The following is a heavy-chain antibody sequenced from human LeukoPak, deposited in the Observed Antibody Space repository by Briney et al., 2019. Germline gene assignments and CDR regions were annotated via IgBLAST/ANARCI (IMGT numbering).Heavy chain of an antibody. CDR2: KYTTGST. CDR3: ARDRGAGASYFQF. D-gene: IGHD1-26*01. J-gene: IGHJ1*01. CDR1: GVSISSGLYY. Sequence: SETLSLTCTVSGVSISSGLYYWSWIQQPAGRGLEWIGRKYTTGSTNYNPSLESRVTISLDTSKNQFSLSLSSVTAADTALYYCARDRGAGASYFQFWGQGTLVTVSS. V-gene: IGHV4-61*02.